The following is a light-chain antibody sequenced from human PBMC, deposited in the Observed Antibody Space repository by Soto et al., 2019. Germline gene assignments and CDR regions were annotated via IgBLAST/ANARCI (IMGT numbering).Light chain of an antibody. Sequence: EIVLTQSPGTLSLSPGERATLSCRASQSVSSNYLAWYQQKPGQAPRLLIYGASRRATGIPYRFSGSGSGTDLTLTISRLEPEDFAVYHCQPYGIQPLTFGGGTKVEIK. CDR3: QPYGIQPLT. V-gene: IGKV3-20*01. CDR2: GAS. CDR1: QSVSSNY. J-gene: IGKJ4*01.